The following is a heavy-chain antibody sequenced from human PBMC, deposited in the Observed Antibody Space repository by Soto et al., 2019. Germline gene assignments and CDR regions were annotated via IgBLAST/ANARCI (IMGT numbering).Heavy chain of an antibody. J-gene: IGHJ6*02. Sequence: LRLSCAASGFTFSNAWMSWVRQAPGKGLEWVGRIKSKTDGGTTDYAAPVKGRFTISRDDSKNTLYLQMNSLKTEDTAVYYCTTSGSGEPTYYYYGMDVWGQGTTVTVSS. D-gene: IGHD3-3*01. CDR3: TTSGSGEPTYYYYGMDV. V-gene: IGHV3-15*01. CDR2: IKSKTDGGTT. CDR1: GFTFSNAW.